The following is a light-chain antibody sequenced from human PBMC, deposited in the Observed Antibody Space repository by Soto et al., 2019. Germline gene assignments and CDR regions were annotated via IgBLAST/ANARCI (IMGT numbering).Light chain of an antibody. CDR3: SSYTSSSTLAVV. CDR1: SSDVGGYNY. CDR2: DVS. Sequence: QSVLTQPASVSGSPGQSITISCTGTSSDVGGYNYVSWYQQHPGKAPKLMIYDVSNRPSGVSNRFSGSKSGNTASLTISGLQAEDEADYSCSSYTSSSTLAVVFGGGTKLTVL. J-gene: IGLJ2*01. V-gene: IGLV2-14*01.